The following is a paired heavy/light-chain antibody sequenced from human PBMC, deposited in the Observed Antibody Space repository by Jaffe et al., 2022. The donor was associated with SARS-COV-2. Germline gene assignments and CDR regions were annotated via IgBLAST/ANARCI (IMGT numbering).Light chain of an antibody. Sequence: QSALTQPASVSGSPGQSITISCTGTSSDIGGYNFVAWYQHHPGRGPKLLIYHVNNRPSGVSNRFSGSKSVSTASLTISGLQAEDEADYYCSSYSTSNTWVFGGGTKLTVL. J-gene: IGLJ3*02. CDR3: SSYSTSNTWV. CDR2: HVN. V-gene: IGLV2-14*03. CDR1: SSDIGGYNF.
Heavy chain of an antibody. CDR1: GFTFNSHW. CDR3: ARGDDLWGGYSVAHHQHHGMDV. Sequence: EVQLVESGGGLVQPGGSLRLSCAASGFTFNSHWMHWVRQAPGKGLVWVSCISSDGSDTRYMDSATGRFSVSRDNAKNTLSLHINSLRVEDTAVYYCARGDDLWGGYSVAHHQHHGMDVWGQGTTVTVSS. V-gene: IGHV3-74*01. CDR2: ISSDGSDT. J-gene: IGHJ6*02. D-gene: IGHD3-3*01.